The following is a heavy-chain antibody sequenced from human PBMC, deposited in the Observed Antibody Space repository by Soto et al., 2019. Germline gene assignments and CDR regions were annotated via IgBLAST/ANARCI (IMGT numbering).Heavy chain of an antibody. CDR3: ARGGYYDSSGSRNYHYYGMDV. CDR1: GGTFSSYG. J-gene: IGHJ6*02. Sequence: ASVKVSCKASGGTFSSYGISWVRQAPGQGLEWLGWISPYNDDTNYAQKLQGRVTMTTDTSTRTAYMDLRSLRSDDTAVYFCARGGYYDSSGSRNYHYYGMDVWGQGTTVTVSS. CDR2: ISPYNDDT. D-gene: IGHD3-22*01. V-gene: IGHV1-18*01.